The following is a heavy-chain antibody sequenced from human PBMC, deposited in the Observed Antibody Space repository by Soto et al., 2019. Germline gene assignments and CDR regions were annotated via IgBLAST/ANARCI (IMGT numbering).Heavy chain of an antibody. V-gene: IGHV4-39*01. CDR1: GGSISSTSYF. CDR2: IYYSGST. D-gene: IGHD1-26*01. CDR3: ARRDSGTPLNWFDP. Sequence: QLQLQESGPGLVKPSETLSLTCSVSGGSISSTSYFWDWIRQPPGKGLEWIGSIYYSGSTDYNPSLQSRVTMYLATSKNQFSLTLTSMTAADTAVYYCARRDSGTPLNWFDPWGQGTLVTVSS. J-gene: IGHJ5*02.